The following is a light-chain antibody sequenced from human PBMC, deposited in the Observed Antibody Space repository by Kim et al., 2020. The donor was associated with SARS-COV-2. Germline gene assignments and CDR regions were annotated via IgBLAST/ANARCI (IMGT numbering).Light chain of an antibody. CDR2: GAS. V-gene: IGKV3-20*01. CDR1: QSISSSS. CDR3: QQYGTSPWT. Sequence: VLTQSPGPLSLSPGERATLSCRASQSISSSSLAWYQQKPGQAPRLLIYGASSRATGIPDRFSGSGSGTDFTLTISRLEPEDFAVYYCQQYGTSPWTFGQGTKVDIK. J-gene: IGKJ1*01.